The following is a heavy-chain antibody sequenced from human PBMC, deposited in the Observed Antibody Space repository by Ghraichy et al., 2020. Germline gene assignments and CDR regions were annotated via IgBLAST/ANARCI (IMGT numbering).Heavy chain of an antibody. CDR3: ARDLQRIRGSSGYFGSLVHDAFDI. V-gene: IGHV4-4*07. CDR1: GGSISSYY. Sequence: SETLSLTCTVSGGSISSYYWSWIRQPAGKGLEWIGRIYTSGSTNYNPSLKSRVTMSVDTSKNQFSLKLSSVTAADTAVYYCARDLQRIRGSSGYFGSLVHDAFDIWGQGTMVTVSS. CDR2: IYTSGST. D-gene: IGHD3-22*01. J-gene: IGHJ3*02.